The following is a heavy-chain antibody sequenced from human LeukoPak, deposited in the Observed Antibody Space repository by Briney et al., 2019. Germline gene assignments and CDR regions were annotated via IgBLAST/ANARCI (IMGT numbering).Heavy chain of an antibody. CDR3: AAQGPLVVPAAIDY. V-gene: IGHV3-30*03. Sequence: GGSLRLSCAASGFTFSSYGMHWVRQAPGKGLEWVAVISYDGSNKYYADSVKGRFTISRDNSKNTLYLQMNSLRAEDTAVYYCAAQGPLVVPAAIDYWGQGTLVTVSS. CDR2: ISYDGSNK. J-gene: IGHJ4*02. D-gene: IGHD2-2*01. CDR1: GFTFSSYG.